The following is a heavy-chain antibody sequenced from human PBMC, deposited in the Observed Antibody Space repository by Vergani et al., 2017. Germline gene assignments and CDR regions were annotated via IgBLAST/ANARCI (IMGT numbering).Heavy chain of an antibody. CDR3: AKDRRAAARPNYGMDV. J-gene: IGHJ6*02. Sequence: EVQLLESGGGLVQLGGPLRPSCAASGFPSRSYAMSWVRQAPAKGVEWVSGISGIGGSTYYADSVKGRFTISRDNSKNTLYLQMNSLRAEDTAVYYCAKDRRAAARPNYGMDVWGQGTTVTVSS. D-gene: IGHD6-6*01. V-gene: IGHV3-23*01. CDR2: ISGIGGST. CDR1: GFPSRSYA.